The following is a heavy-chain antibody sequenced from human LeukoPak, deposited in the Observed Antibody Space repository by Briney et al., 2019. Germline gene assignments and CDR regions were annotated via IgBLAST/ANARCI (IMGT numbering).Heavy chain of an antibody. D-gene: IGHD4-23*01. V-gene: IGHV3-7*01. CDR1: GFTFSDSW. CDR2: VKQDGSET. J-gene: IGHJ6*03. Sequence: GGSLTLSCIASGFTFSDSWMSWVRQEPGKGLESVANVKQDGSETYYVDSVKGRFTISRDNARNSVHLQMDSLRVEDTAIYYCAKGRVNMDVWGKGTTVTVSS. CDR3: AKGRVNMDV.